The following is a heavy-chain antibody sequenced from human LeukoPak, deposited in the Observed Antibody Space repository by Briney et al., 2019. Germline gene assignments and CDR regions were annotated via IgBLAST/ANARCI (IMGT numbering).Heavy chain of an antibody. Sequence: ASVKVSCKASGYTFTSYGISWVRQAPGQGLEWMGWISAYNGSTNYAQKLQGRVTMTTDTSTSTAYMELRSLRSDDTAVYYCARDCTNGVCCDAFDIWGQGTMVTVSS. CDR1: GYTFTSYG. V-gene: IGHV1-18*01. D-gene: IGHD2-8*01. CDR2: ISAYNGST. CDR3: ARDCTNGVCCDAFDI. J-gene: IGHJ3*02.